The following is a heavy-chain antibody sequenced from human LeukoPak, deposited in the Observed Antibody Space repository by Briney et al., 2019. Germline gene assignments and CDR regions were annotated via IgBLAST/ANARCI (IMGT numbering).Heavy chain of an antibody. V-gene: IGHV4-59*01. Sequence: SETLSLTCTVSGGSISSYYWSWIRQPPGKGLEWIGYIYYSGSTNYNPSLKSRVTISVDTSKNQFSLKLSSVTAADTAVYYCARDQGYSYGGDYYYMDVWGKGTTVTISS. D-gene: IGHD5-18*01. CDR1: GGSISSYY. CDR2: IYYSGST. J-gene: IGHJ6*03. CDR3: ARDQGYSYGGDYYYMDV.